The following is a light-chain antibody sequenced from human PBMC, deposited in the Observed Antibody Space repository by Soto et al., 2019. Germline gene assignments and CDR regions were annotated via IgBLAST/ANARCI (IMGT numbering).Light chain of an antibody. Sequence: QSALAQPASVSGSPGQSITISCTGTSSDIGAYNFVSWYQQHPGKAPKLMLYDVNIRPSGVSNRFSGSKSGNTASLTISGLQAEHEADYYCTSRTTSTTMIFGGGTKVTVL. CDR2: DVN. CDR3: TSRTTSTTMI. CDR1: SSDIGAYNF. J-gene: IGLJ2*01. V-gene: IGLV2-14*03.